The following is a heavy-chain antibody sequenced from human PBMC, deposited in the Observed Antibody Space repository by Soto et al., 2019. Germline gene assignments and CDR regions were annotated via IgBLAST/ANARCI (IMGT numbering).Heavy chain of an antibody. CDR2: MNPNSGNT. Sequence: ASVKVSCKASGYTFTSYDINWVRQATGQGLEWMGWMNPNSGNTGYAQKFQGRVTMTRNTSISTAYMELSSLRSEDTAVYYCARELPTTSYYDFWSGYYHGNWIDPWGQGTLVTVSS. D-gene: IGHD3-3*01. V-gene: IGHV1-8*01. CDR3: ARELPTTSYYDFWSGYYHGNWIDP. CDR1: GYTFTSYD. J-gene: IGHJ5*02.